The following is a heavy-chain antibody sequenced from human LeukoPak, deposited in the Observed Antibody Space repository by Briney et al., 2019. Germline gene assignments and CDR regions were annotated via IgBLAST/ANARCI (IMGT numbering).Heavy chain of an antibody. V-gene: IGHV1-18*01. CDR2: ISAYNGNT. J-gene: IGHJ5*02. D-gene: IGHD6-19*01. CDR3: ARDGAVARWFDP. CDR1: GYTFNSHG. Sequence: ASVKVSCKASGYTFNSHGITWVRQAPGQGLEWMGWISAYNGNTNYAQKLQGRVTMTTDTSTSTAYMELRSLRSDDTAVYYCARDGAVARWFDPWGQGTLVTVSS.